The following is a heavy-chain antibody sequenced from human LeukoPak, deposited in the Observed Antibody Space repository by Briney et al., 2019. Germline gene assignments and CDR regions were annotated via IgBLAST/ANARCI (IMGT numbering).Heavy chain of an antibody. D-gene: IGHD3-10*01. CDR2: IYHSGST. J-gene: IGHJ6*03. CDR1: GGSISSSSYY. V-gene: IGHV4-39*07. Sequence: PSETLSLTCTVSGGSISSSSYYWGWIRQPPGKGLEWIGSIYHSGSTNYNPSLKSRVTISVDTTKNQFSLKLSSVTAADTAVYYCARGFSRGSGSYYYYYYYMDVWGKGTTVTVSS. CDR3: ARGFSRGSGSYYYYYYYMDV.